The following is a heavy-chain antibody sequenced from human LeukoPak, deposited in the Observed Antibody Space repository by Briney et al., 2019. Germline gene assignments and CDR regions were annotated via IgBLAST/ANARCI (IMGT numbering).Heavy chain of an antibody. Sequence: QPGGSLRLSCAASGFTFDDYTMHWVRQAPGKGLEWVSLISWDGGSTYYADSVKGRFTISRDNSRNSLYLQMNSLRTEDTALYYCAKVARPMTTHSQCDYWGQGTLVTVSS. CDR3: AKVARPMTTHSQCDY. D-gene: IGHD1-14*01. J-gene: IGHJ4*02. CDR1: GFTFDDYT. V-gene: IGHV3-43*01. CDR2: ISWDGGST.